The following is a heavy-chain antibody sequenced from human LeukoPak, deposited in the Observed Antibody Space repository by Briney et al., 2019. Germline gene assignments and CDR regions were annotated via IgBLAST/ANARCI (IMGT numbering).Heavy chain of an antibody. Sequence: ASVKVSCKASGYTFTDYYMHWVRQAPGQGLEWMAWINPNSGGTNYAQKFQGRVTMTRDTSISTAYMELSRLRSDDTAVYYCARFYSGYGNYYYYMDVWGKGTTVTVSS. V-gene: IGHV1-2*02. CDR1: GYTFTDYY. CDR3: ARFYSGYGNYYYYMDV. CDR2: INPNSGGT. D-gene: IGHD5-12*01. J-gene: IGHJ6*03.